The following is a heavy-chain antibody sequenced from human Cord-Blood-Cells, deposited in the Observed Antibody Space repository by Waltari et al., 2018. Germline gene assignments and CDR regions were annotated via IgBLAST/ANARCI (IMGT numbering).Heavy chain of an antibody. CDR1: GFTFDDYA. D-gene: IGHD3-10*01. Sequence: EVQLVESGGGLVQPGRSLRLSCAASGFTFDDYAMHWVRQAPGKGLEWVSGISWNSGSIGYADSVKGRFTISRDNAKNSLYLQMNSLRAEDTALYYCAKDVLERITMVQGVTFDYWGQGTLVTVSS. J-gene: IGHJ4*02. V-gene: IGHV3-9*01. CDR2: ISWNSGSI. CDR3: AKDVLERITMVQGVTFDY.